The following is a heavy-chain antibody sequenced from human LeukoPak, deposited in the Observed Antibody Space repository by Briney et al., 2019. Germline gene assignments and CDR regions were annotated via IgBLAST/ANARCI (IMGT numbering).Heavy chain of an antibody. CDR1: GFTFSSYW. Sequence: GGSLRLFCAASGFTFSSYWMSWVRQAPGKGLEWVANIKQDGSEKYYLDSVKGRFTISKDNAKNSLYLQMNSLRAEDTALYHCARNNGMDVWGQGTTVIVSS. V-gene: IGHV3-7*03. CDR3: ARNNGMDV. J-gene: IGHJ6*02. CDR2: IKQDGSEK.